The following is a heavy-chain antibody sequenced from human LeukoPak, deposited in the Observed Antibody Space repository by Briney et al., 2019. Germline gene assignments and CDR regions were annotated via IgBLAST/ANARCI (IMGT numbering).Heavy chain of an antibody. CDR1: GFTFSSYE. CDR2: ISSSGSTI. D-gene: IGHD2-21*02. V-gene: IGHV3-48*03. J-gene: IGHJ6*03. Sequence: GGSLRLSCAASGFTFSSYEMNWVRQAPGKGLEWVSYISSSGSTIYYADSVKGRFTISRDNAKNSLYLQMNSLRAEDTAVYYCARDPRVVVTAMLRGNYYMDVWGKGTTVTVSS. CDR3: ARDPRVVVTAMLRGNYYMDV.